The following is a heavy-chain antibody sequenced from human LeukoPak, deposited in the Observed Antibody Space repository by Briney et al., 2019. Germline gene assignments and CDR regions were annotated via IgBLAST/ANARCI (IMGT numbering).Heavy chain of an antibody. J-gene: IGHJ4*02. CDR2: IFYDGSNK. V-gene: IGHV3-33*08. D-gene: IGHD6-19*01. CDR1: GFTFGSSP. Sequence: GGSLRLSCEATGFTFGSSPMSWVRQAPGKGLEWVAVIFYDGSNKYSADSVKGRFTISRDNSENTLFLQMNSLRAEDTAVYYCARVGSAWSYFDYWGQGTLVTVSS. CDR3: ARVGSAWSYFDY.